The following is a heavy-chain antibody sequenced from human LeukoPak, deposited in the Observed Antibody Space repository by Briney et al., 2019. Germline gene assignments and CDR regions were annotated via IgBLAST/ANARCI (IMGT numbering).Heavy chain of an antibody. V-gene: IGHV3-21*01. D-gene: IGHD2-2*01. CDR1: GFTFRSYS. CDR3: ARVTPKRYCSSTSCFNDY. CDR2: ISSGSSYI. Sequence: GGSLRLSCAASGFTFRSYSMNWVRQAPGKGLEWVSSISSGSSYIYYTDSVKGRFTISRDNAKNSLYLQMNSLRAEDTAVYYCARVTPKRYCSSTSCFNDYWGQGTLVTVSS. J-gene: IGHJ4*02.